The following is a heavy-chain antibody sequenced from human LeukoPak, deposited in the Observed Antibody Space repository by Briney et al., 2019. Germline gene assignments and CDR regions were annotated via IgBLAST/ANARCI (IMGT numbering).Heavy chain of an antibody. V-gene: IGHV3-30*03. CDR1: GFTFSSYG. J-gene: IGHJ6*03. Sequence: PGRSLRLSCAASGFTFSSYGMHWVRQAPGKGLEWVAVISCDGSNKYYADSVKGRFTISRDNSKNTLYLQMNSLRAEDTAVYYCARDKSNYYYYYMDVWGKGTTVTISS. CDR3: ARDKSNYYYYYMDV. CDR2: ISCDGSNK.